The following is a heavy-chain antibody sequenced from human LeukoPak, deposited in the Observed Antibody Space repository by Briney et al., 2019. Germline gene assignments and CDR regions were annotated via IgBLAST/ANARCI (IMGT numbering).Heavy chain of an antibody. Sequence: GGSLRLSCTASGFVSSNYMSWVRQTPGKGLEWVSVIYSGGITYYADSVKGRFTVSRDNSKNTVYLQMNSLRAEDTAIYYCAKGPMGRGFDYWGQGTLVTVSS. CDR1: GFVSSNY. J-gene: IGHJ4*02. D-gene: IGHD3-10*01. CDR3: AKGPMGRGFDY. V-gene: IGHV3-66*01. CDR2: IYSGGIT.